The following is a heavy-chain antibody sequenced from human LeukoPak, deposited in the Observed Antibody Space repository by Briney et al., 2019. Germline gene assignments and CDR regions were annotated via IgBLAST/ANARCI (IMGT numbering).Heavy chain of an antibody. CDR1: GGSISSYN. V-gene: IGHV4-59*01. CDR2: IYYSGST. Sequence: SETLSLTCTVSGGSISSYNWSWIRQPPGKGLERIGYIYYSGSTNYNPSLKSRVTISVDTSKNQFSLKLSSVTAADTAVYYCARDCVGVGEPLAFDIWGQGTMVTVSS. D-gene: IGHD2-2*01. CDR3: ARDCVGVGEPLAFDI. J-gene: IGHJ3*02.